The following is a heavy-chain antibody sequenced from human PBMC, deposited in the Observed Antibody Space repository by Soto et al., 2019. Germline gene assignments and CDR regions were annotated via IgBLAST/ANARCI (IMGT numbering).Heavy chain of an antibody. CDR1: GGSFSGYY. J-gene: IGHJ4*02. V-gene: IGHV4-34*01. CDR2: INHSGST. CDR3: ARGSNVLLWFGELSPFDY. D-gene: IGHD3-10*01. Sequence: SETLSLTCAVYGGSFSGYYWSWIRQPPGEGLEWIGEINHSGSTNYNPSLKSRVTISVDTSKNQFSLKLSSVTAADTAVYYCARGSNVLLWFGELSPFDYWGQGTLVTVSS.